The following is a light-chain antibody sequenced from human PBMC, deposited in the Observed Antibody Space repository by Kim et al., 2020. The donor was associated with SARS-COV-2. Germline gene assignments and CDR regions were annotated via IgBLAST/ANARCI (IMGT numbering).Light chain of an antibody. CDR3: QQYGSSPWT. CDR1: QSVSSSY. V-gene: IGKV3-20*01. Sequence: PGERAPLSCRASQSVSSSYVAWYQQKPGQAPRLLIYGASSRATGIPDRFSGSGSGTDFTLTISRLEPEDFAVYYCQQYGSSPWTFGQGTKVDIK. CDR2: GAS. J-gene: IGKJ1*01.